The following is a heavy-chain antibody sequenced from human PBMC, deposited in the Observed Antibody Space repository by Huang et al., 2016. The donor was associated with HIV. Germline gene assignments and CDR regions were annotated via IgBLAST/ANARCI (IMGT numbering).Heavy chain of an antibody. CDR3: ARWEAAADNNWFDP. J-gene: IGHJ5*02. V-gene: IGHV1-69*01. D-gene: IGHD6-13*01. Sequence: QVQLVQSGAEVKKPGSSVKVSCRASGGTFSSCGISWVRQAPGQGLEGMGGSIPICGTPNYAQKFQGRVTITADEATSTAYMELSSLRSEDTAVYYCARWEAAADNNWFDPWGQGTLVTVSS. CDR1: GGTFSSCG. CDR2: SIPICGTP.